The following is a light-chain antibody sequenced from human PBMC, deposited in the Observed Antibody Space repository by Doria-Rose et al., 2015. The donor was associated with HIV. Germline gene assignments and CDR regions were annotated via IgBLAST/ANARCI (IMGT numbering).Light chain of an antibody. CDR3: QQYSQWPPYT. CDR1: QGIGSD. CDR2: RAS. V-gene: IGKV3-15*01. Sequence: EIVMTRSPATLSVSPGERAILSCRASQGIGSDLAWYQQKPGQAPRLLIYRASIRATGIPPRFTGGGSGTEFTLTISSLQSEDFAVYFCQQYSQWPPYTFGQGTKLEVK. J-gene: IGKJ2*01.